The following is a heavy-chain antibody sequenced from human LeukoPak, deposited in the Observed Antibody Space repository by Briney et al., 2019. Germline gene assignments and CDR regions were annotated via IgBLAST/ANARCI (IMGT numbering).Heavy chain of an antibody. J-gene: IGHJ4*02. Sequence: ASVNVSCKASGYTFTGYYMHWVRQAPGQGLEWMGWINPNSGGTNYTQKFQGRVTMTRDTSISTAYMELSRLRCDDAAVYYCARALYSSSLPGGYWGQGMLVTVSS. D-gene: IGHD6-13*01. CDR3: ARALYSSSLPGGY. CDR1: GYTFTGYY. CDR2: INPNSGGT. V-gene: IGHV1-2*02.